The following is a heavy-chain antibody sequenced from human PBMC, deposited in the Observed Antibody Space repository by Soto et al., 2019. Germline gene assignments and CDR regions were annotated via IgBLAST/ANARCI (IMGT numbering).Heavy chain of an antibody. CDR3: ARAGFGHGLDV. V-gene: IGHV3-72*01. CDR2: TANKRSRYTT. Sequence: EVELVESGGGLVQAGGSLRVSCGVSGFTSSDHYMDWVRQAPGKWLEWVGRTANKRSRYTTEYAASVKGRFIISRDDSKKSVYLQMNSMKIEDTAVYYCARAGFGHGLDVWGQGTTVTVSS. CDR1: GFTSSDHY. D-gene: IGHD3-16*01. J-gene: IGHJ6*02.